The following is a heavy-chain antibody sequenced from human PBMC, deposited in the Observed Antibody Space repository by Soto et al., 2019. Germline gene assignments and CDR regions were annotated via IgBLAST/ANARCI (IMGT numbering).Heavy chain of an antibody. CDR3: AREVRGGFTGIFDQ. V-gene: IGHV4-4*07. CDR2: IYTDGTT. CDR1: GDSISDYFY. Sequence: PSETLSLTCTVSGDSISDYFYWSWIRQPAGKGLEWIGRIYTDGTTKYNPSLKSRVTLSLDKSKKQFSLRLSSATAADTAVYYFAREVRGGFTGIFDQWGRGSRVTVSS. D-gene: IGHD2-15*01. J-gene: IGHJ4*02.